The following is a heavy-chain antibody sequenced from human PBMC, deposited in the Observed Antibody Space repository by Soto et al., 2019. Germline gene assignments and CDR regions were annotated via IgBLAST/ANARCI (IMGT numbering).Heavy chain of an antibody. CDR1: GYTFTSYA. D-gene: IGHD6-19*01. V-gene: IGHV1-3*05. CDR2: INAGNGNT. Sequence: QVQLVQSGAEEKKPGASVKVSCKASGYTFTSYAMHWVRQAPGQRLEWMGWINAGNGNTKYSQKFQGRVTITRDTSASTAYMELSSLRSEDTAVYYCARVAYVAVAELLWFDPWGQGTLVTVSS. CDR3: ARVAYVAVAELLWFDP. J-gene: IGHJ5*02.